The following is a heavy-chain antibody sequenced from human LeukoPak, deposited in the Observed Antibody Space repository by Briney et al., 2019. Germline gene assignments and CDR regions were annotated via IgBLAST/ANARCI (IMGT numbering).Heavy chain of an antibody. D-gene: IGHD3-16*01. V-gene: IGHV1-18*01. CDR2: ISAYNGNT. J-gene: IGHJ4*02. Sequence: ASVKVSCKVSGYTLTELSMHWVRQAPGQGLEWMGWISAYNGNTNYAQKLQGRVTMTTDTSTSTAYMELRSLRSDDTAVYYCARGGSPKTANFDYWGQGTLVTVSS. CDR3: ARGGSPKTANFDY. CDR1: GYTLTELS.